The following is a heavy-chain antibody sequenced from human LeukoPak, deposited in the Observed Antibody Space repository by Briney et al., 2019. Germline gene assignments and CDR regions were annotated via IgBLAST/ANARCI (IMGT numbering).Heavy chain of an antibody. Sequence: SETLSLTCAVYGGSFSGYYLSWIRQPPGKGLEGIGEINHIGSTNYNPPLKIRVTISVDTSKNKSSLKLSSVTAAHTAVYYCATAGRCSSTSCSGWFDPWGQGTLVTVSS. CDR1: GGSFSGYY. D-gene: IGHD2-2*01. CDR3: ATAGRCSSTSCSGWFDP. CDR2: INHIGST. J-gene: IGHJ5*02. V-gene: IGHV4-34*01.